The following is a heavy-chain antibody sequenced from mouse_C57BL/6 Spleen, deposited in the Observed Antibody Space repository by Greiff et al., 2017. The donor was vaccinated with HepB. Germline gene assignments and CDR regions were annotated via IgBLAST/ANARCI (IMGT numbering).Heavy chain of an antibody. D-gene: IGHD2-4*01. CDR1: GYTFTDYY. Sequence: EVQLQQSGPELVKPGASVKISCKASGYTFTDYYMNWVKQSPGKSLEWIGDINPNNGGTSYNQKFKGKATLTVDKSSSTAYMELRSLTSEDSAVYYCARYYDYDDWFAYWGQGTLVTVSA. J-gene: IGHJ3*01. CDR3: ARYYDYDDWFAY. CDR2: INPNNGGT. V-gene: IGHV1-26*01.